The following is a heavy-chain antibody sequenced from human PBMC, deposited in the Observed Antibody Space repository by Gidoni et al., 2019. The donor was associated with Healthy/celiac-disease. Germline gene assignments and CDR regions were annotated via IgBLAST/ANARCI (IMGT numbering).Heavy chain of an antibody. CDR1: GFTFSRYA. Sequence: EVQLLESGGGLVQPGGSLRLSCAASGFTFSRYAMSWVRQAPGKGLEWVSAISGSGGSTYYADSVKGRFTISRDNSKNTLYLQMNSLRAEDTAVYYCAKGVHGVYSSSWWANDAFDIWGQGTMVTVSS. J-gene: IGHJ3*02. D-gene: IGHD6-13*01. V-gene: IGHV3-23*01. CDR3: AKGVHGVYSSSWWANDAFDI. CDR2: ISGSGGST.